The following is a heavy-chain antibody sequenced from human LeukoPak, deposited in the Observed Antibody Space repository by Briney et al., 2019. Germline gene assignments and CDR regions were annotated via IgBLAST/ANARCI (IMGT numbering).Heavy chain of an antibody. CDR1: RGSIISGDYY. CDR2: IYYSGST. J-gene: IGHJ4*02. D-gene: IGHD3-10*01. CDR3: ASDVGPNYYGSGSYYNGFDY. V-gene: IGHV4-30-4*01. Sequence: SETLSLTCTVSRGSIISGDYYWSWIRQPPGKGLEWIGYIYYSGSTYYNPSLKSRVTISVDTSKNQFSLKLSSVTAADTAVYYCASDVGPNYYGSGSYYNGFDYWGQGTLVTVSS.